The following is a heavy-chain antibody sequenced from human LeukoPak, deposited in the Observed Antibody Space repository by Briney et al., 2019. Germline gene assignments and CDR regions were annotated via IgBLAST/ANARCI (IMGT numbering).Heavy chain of an antibody. Sequence: GGSLSLSCAAAEFTFSISEMNWVRQTPGKGLEWLSYIDASGTRIVYADSVKGRFTISRDNAKSSLYLQMNSLRAEDTAIYYCAREMIAVFGDAFDIWGQGTRVTVSS. CDR1: EFTFSISE. V-gene: IGHV3-48*03. J-gene: IGHJ3*02. CDR3: AREMIAVFGDAFDI. D-gene: IGHD3-10*01. CDR2: IDASGTRI.